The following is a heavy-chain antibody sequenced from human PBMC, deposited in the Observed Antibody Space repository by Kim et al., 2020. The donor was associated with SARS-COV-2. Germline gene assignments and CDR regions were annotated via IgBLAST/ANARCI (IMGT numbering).Heavy chain of an antibody. Sequence: GGSLRLSCAASGFTFSSYGMHWVRQAPGKGLEWVAVIWYDGSNKYYADSVKGRFTISRDNSKNTLYLQMNSLRAEDTAVYYCARATPPNPFSYYYGSGSPDYWGQGTLVTVSS. J-gene: IGHJ4*02. CDR1: GFTFSSYG. D-gene: IGHD3-10*01. V-gene: IGHV3-33*01. CDR2: IWYDGSNK. CDR3: ARATPPNPFSYYYGSGSPDY.